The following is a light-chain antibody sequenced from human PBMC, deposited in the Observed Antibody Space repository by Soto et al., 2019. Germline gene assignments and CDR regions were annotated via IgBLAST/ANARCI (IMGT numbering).Light chain of an antibody. CDR2: GNN. CDR1: SSNIGSDS. CDR3: AAWDGSLNAYV. J-gene: IGLJ1*01. Sequence: VLTQPPSASGTPGQRVTISCSGSSSNIGSDSVNWFQHLPGTTSKLLIYGNNQRPSGVPDRFSGSKSGTSASLVISGLQSEDEADYYCAAWDGSLNAYVFGTGTKVTVL. V-gene: IGLV1-44*01.